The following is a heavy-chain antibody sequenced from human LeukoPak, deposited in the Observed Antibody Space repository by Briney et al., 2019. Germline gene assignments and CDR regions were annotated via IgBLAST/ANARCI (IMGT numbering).Heavy chain of an antibody. D-gene: IGHD2-2*01. CDR3: ARHGEDCSSTSCYWLPPTVFDY. Sequence: PSETLSLTCTVSGGSISSSSYYWGWIRQPPGKGLEWIGSIYYSGSTYYNPSLKSRVTISVDTSKNQFSLKLSSVTAADTAVYYCARHGEDCSSTSCYWLPPTVFDYWGQGTLVTVSS. CDR1: GGSISSSSYY. CDR2: IYYSGST. J-gene: IGHJ4*02. V-gene: IGHV4-39*01.